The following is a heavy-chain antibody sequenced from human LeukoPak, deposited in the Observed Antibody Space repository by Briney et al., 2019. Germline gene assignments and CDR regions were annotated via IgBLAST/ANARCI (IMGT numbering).Heavy chain of an antibody. V-gene: IGHV4-59*01. CDR2: IYYSGST. J-gene: IGHJ4*02. D-gene: IGHD3-10*01. Sequence: PSETLSLTCTVSGGSLSNYYWSWIRQPPGKGLEWIGYIYYSGSTNYNPSLKSRVTISVDTSENQFSLKLSSVTAADTAVYYCARVDHYGSGSYYSPYFDYWGQGTLVTVSS. CDR3: ARVDHYGSGSYYSPYFDY. CDR1: GGSLSNYY.